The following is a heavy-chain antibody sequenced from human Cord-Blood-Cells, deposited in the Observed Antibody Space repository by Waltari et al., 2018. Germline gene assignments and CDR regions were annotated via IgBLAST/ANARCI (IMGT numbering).Heavy chain of an antibody. D-gene: IGHD3-10*01. CDR3: ASDYYGSGSYDY. J-gene: IGHJ4*02. CDR1: GGSFSGYY. V-gene: IGHV4-34*01. CDR2: INHSGST. Sequence: QVQLQQWGAGLLKPSETLSITCAVYGGSFSGYYWSWIRQPPGKGLEWIGEINHSGSTNYNPTLKRRVTISVDTSKNQFALKLSSVTAADTAVYYCASDYYGSGSYDYWGQGTLVTVSS.